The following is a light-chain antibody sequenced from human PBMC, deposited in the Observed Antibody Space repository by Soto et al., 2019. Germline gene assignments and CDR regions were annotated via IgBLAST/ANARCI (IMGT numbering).Light chain of an antibody. J-gene: IGKJ1*01. V-gene: IGKV3-15*01. Sequence: EIVMTQSPATLSVSPGERATLSCRASQNVGNSLFWYQQKPGQPPRLLIYGASTMATGISVSFSGGETGTVFTHTISRQQCEYFAVFYCLEYNNWPWTFGQGTKVQIK. CDR2: GAS. CDR3: LEYNNWPWT. CDR1: QNVGNS.